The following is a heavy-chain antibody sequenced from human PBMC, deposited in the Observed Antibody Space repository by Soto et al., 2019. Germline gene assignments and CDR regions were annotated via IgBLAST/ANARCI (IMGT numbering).Heavy chain of an antibody. J-gene: IGHJ6*03. CDR2: IYSSGSP. CDR3: ARVVIVPAARGHYNYFYMDV. V-gene: IGHV4-61*01. D-gene: IGHD2-2*01. CDR1: GGSVSSGSYY. Sequence: SETLSLTCTVSGGSVSSGSYYWSWIRQPPGKGLEWIGYIYSSGSPNYNPSLKGRAAISVDTSENQTSLRLSSVTAADTAVYYCARVVIVPAARGHYNYFYMDVWGKGTTVTVSS.